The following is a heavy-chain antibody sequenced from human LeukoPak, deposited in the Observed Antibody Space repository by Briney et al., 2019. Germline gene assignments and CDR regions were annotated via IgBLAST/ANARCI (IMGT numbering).Heavy chain of an antibody. CDR1: GFTFSLFS. CDR2: ISSSSSYI. CDR3: ARAKYDSSGYYYSGFDI. Sequence: GGSLRLSCAASGFTFSLFSMHWVRQAPGKGLEWVSSISSSSSYIYYADSVKGRFTISRDNAKNSLYLQMNSLRAEDTAVYYCARAKYDSSGYYYSGFDIWGQGTMVTVSS. V-gene: IGHV3-21*01. J-gene: IGHJ3*02. D-gene: IGHD3-22*01.